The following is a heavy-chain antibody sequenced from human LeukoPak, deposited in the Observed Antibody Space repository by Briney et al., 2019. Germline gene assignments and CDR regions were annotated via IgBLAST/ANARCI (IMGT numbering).Heavy chain of an antibody. CDR3: ARERGSGGSWPFDS. J-gene: IGHJ4*02. CDR2: IYTRGSA. CDR1: NYSISSGYY. D-gene: IGHD2-15*01. V-gene: IGHV4-4*07. Sequence: TSETLSLTYTVSNYSISSGYYWGWIRQPAGKGLEWIGRIYTRGSANYNPSLKSRVTLSIDTSNNQFSLRLSSVTAVDTAVYFCARERGSGGSWPFDSWGQGTLVTVSS.